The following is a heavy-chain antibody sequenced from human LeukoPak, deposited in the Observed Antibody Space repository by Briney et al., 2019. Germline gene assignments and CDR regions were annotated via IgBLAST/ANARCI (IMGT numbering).Heavy chain of an antibody. Sequence: ASVKVSCKASGYTFTSYYMHWVRQAPGQGLEWIGIINPSGGSTSYAQKVQGRVTMTRDTSTSTVYMELSSLRSEATAVYYCARGRGYSYGTYSFDYWGQGTLVTVSS. D-gene: IGHD5-18*01. V-gene: IGHV1-46*01. J-gene: IGHJ4*02. CDR3: ARGRGYSYGTYSFDY. CDR2: INPSGGST. CDR1: GYTFTSYY.